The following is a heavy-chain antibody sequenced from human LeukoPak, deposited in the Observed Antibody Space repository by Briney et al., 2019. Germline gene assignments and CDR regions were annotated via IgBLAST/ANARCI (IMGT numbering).Heavy chain of an antibody. CDR2: ISSSSSTI. V-gene: IGHV3-48*04. D-gene: IGHD6-19*01. CDR1: GFTFSSYS. CDR3: ARSRWAVAGSVGFDY. J-gene: IGHJ4*02. Sequence: PGGSLRLSCAASGFTFSSYSMNWVRQAPGKGLEWVSYISSSSSTIYYADSVKGRFTISRDNAKNSLYLQMNSLRAEDTAVYYCARSRWAVAGSVGFDYWGQGTLVTVSS.